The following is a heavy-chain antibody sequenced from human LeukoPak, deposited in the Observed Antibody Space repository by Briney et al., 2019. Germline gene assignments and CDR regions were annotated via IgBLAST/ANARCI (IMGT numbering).Heavy chain of an antibody. CDR3: ARETYDFWSGSTDAFDI. CDR2: INHSGST. V-gene: IGHV4-34*01. J-gene: IGHJ3*02. Sequence: PSETLSLTCAVYGGSFSGYYWSWIRQPPGKGLEWIGEINHSGSTNYNPSLKSRVTISVDTSKNQLSLKLSSVTAADTAVYYCARETYDFWSGSTDAFDIWGQGTMVTVSS. D-gene: IGHD3-3*01. CDR1: GGSFSGYY.